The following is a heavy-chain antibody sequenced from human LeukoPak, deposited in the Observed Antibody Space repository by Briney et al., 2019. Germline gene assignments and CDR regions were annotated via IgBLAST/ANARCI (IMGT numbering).Heavy chain of an antibody. CDR2: INHSGST. CDR1: GGSFSGYY. D-gene: IGHD5-24*01. Sequence: PSETLSLTCAVYGGSFSGYYWSWIRQPPGKGLEWIGEINHSGSTNYNPSLKSRATISVDTSKNQFSLKLSSVTAADTAVYYCARHGRDGYKHWGQGTLVTVSS. V-gene: IGHV4-34*01. CDR3: ARHGRDGYKH. J-gene: IGHJ1*01.